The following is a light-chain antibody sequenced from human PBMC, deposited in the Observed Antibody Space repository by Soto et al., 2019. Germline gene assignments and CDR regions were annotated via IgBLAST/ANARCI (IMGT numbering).Light chain of an antibody. CDR2: DAS. V-gene: IGKV3-15*01. Sequence: EMVMTQSPATLSVSPGERVTLSCRASRSVGSNLAWYQQKPGQAPRLLIYDASTRATGLPARFSGSGSGTEFTLTISNLQSEDFAVYYCQQYNTWPPYTFGPGTKVDIK. CDR3: QQYNTWPPYT. CDR1: RSVGSN. J-gene: IGKJ2*01.